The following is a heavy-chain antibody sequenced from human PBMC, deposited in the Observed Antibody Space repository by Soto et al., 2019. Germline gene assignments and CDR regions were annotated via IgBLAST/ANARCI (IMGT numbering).Heavy chain of an antibody. V-gene: IGHV3-48*02. CDR2: ISSSSSTI. D-gene: IGHD3-9*01. CDR3: ARLEGLATISYYFDF. J-gene: IGHJ4*02. CDR1: GFTFSSYS. Sequence: GGSLRLSCAASGFTFSSYSMTWVRQAPGKGLEWVSYISSSSSTIYYADSVKGRFTISRDNAKNSLYLQMNSLRDEDTAVYFCARLEGLATISYYFDFWGPGALVTVSS.